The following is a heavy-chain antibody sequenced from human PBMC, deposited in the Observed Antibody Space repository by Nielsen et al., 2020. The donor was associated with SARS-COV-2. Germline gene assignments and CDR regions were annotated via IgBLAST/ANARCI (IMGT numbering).Heavy chain of an antibody. V-gene: IGHV3-21*01. Sequence: GESLKISCAASGFTFSGYSMNWVRQAPGKGLEWVSSISSSSSYIYYADSVKGRFTISRDNAENSLSLQMNSLRAEDTAVYYCARESVTGTDAFDIWGQGTTVTVSS. CDR2: ISSSSSYI. J-gene: IGHJ3*02. CDR1: GFTFSGYS. D-gene: IGHD6-19*01. CDR3: ARESVTGTDAFDI.